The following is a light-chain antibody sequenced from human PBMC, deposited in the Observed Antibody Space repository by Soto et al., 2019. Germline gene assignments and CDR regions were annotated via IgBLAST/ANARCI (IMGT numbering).Light chain of an antibody. V-gene: IGLV2-14*01. Sequence: QSALTQPASVSGSPGQSITFSCTGTNSDVGGSRFVSWFQQYPGKAPKLIIYEVSNRPSGVSDRFSGSKSGDTASLTISALQSDDEAHYYCASYTTTTTWLFGGGTKLTVL. J-gene: IGLJ3*02. CDR2: EVS. CDR1: NSDVGGSRF. CDR3: ASYTTTTTWL.